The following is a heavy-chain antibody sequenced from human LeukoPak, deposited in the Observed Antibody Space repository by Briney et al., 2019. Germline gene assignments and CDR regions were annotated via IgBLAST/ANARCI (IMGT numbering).Heavy chain of an antibody. CDR3: ARGIGNSLDY. Sequence: SETLSLTCAVYGGSFSGYYWSWIRQPPGKGLEWIGEINHSGSTNYNPSLKSRVTISVDTSKNQFSLKLSSVTAADTAVYYCARGIGNSLDYWGQGTLVTVSS. V-gene: IGHV4-34*01. CDR2: INHSGST. CDR1: GGSFSGYY. J-gene: IGHJ4*02. D-gene: IGHD4-23*01.